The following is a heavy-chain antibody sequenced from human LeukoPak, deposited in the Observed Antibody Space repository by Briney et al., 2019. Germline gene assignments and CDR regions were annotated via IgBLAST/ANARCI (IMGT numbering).Heavy chain of an antibody. CDR2: IYYSGST. D-gene: IGHD4-17*01. CDR1: GGSISSGGYY. CDR3: ARGGGLRMAFDY. J-gene: IGHJ4*02. V-gene: IGHV4-31*03. Sequence: PSETLSLTCTVSGGSISSGGYYWSWIRQHPGKGLEWIGYIYYSGSTYYNPSLKSRVTISVDTSKNQFSLKLSSVTAADTAVYYCARGGGLRMAFDYWGQGTLVTVSS.